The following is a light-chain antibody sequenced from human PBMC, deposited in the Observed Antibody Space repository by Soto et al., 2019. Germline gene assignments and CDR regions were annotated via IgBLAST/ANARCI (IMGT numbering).Light chain of an antibody. CDR1: QRFNSC. V-gene: IGKV1-5*01. J-gene: IGKJ1*01. Sequence: DIQITQSPSTLSQYLGDRVTITCRASQRFNSCLAWYQQKPGRALKLLIYSVSNLDSGVPSRFSGSGSGTEFTLTISSLQPDDFATYYCQQFSSYSRTFGQGTKVEMK. CDR3: QQFSSYSRT. CDR2: SVS.